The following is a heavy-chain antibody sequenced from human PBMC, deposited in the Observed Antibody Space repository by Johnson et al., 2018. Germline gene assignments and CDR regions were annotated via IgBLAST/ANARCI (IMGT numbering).Heavy chain of an antibody. Sequence: EVQLVESGGGLVQPGGSLRLSCAASGFTFSSYAMHWVRQAPGKGLEYVSGLSGDGLSTLYAASVKGRFTISRENSKNTLYLHMGSLRTEDMAVYFCARDGAAVAGIGYFQDWGQGTLVTVSS. D-gene: IGHD6-19*01. V-gene: IGHV3-64*07. CDR2: LSGDGLST. CDR3: ARDGAAVAGIGYFQD. J-gene: IGHJ1*01. CDR1: GFTFSSYA.